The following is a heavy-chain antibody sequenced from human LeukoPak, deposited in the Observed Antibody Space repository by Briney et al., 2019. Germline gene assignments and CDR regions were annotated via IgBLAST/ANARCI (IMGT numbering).Heavy chain of an antibody. CDR1: GFTFSSYA. D-gene: IGHD2/OR15-2a*01. V-gene: IGHV3-23*01. CDR3: ARSGLSRFGF. CDR2: ISGSGGST. Sequence: GGSLRLSCAASGFTFSSYAMSWVRQAPGKGLEWVSVISGSGGSTYYADSVKGRFTISRDNSRNTLYLQMNSLRAEDTAVYYCARSGLSRFGFWGQGTLVTVSS. J-gene: IGHJ4*02.